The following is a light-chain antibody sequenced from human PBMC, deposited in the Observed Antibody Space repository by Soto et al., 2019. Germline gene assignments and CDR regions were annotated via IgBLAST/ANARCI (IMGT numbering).Light chain of an antibody. J-gene: IGKJ5*01. CDR1: QSVSSSY. CDR2: GAS. Sequence: EIVLTQSPGTLSLSSGERVTLSCRASQSVSSSYLAWYQQKPGQAPKLLIYGASSRATGIPDRFSGSGSGTDFTLTISRLEPEDFAVYYCQQYGISPVTFGQGTRLEIK. CDR3: QQYGISPVT. V-gene: IGKV3-20*01.